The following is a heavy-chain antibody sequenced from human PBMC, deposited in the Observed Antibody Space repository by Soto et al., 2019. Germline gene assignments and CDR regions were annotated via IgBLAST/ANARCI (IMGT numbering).Heavy chain of an antibody. D-gene: IGHD3-10*01. Sequence: QVELVESGGGVVQPGRSLRLSCEASGFSFSAYGMHWVRQSPGKGLEWVASISHDGNDRYYADSVKGRFTISRYNSKNTLYLQMNSLRSEEWAIYYCPKGTAGHYQWFDSWCQGTLVTVSS. V-gene: IGHV3-30*18. CDR1: GFSFSAYG. CDR3: PKGTAGHYQWFDS. J-gene: IGHJ5*01. CDR2: ISHDGNDR.